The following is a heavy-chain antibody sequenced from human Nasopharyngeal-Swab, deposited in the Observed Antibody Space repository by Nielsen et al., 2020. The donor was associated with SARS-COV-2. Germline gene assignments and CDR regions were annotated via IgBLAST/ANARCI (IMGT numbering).Heavy chain of an antibody. J-gene: IGHJ4*02. CDR2: ISYDGSNK. Sequence: GGSLRLSCAASGFTFSSYGMHWVRQAPGKGLEWVAVISYDGSNKYYADSVKGRFTISRDNSKNTLYLQMNSLRAEDTAVYYCAKDGALYSSGWYEDYLDYWGQGTLVTVSS. V-gene: IGHV3-30*18. CDR3: AKDGALYSSGWYEDYLDY. CDR1: GFTFSSYG. D-gene: IGHD6-19*01.